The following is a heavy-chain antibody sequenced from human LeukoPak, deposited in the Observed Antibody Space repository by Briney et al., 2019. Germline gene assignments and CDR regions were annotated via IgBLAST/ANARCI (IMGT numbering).Heavy chain of an antibody. CDR1: GFTFKKYW. CDR3: ARERHSGSSPYYYYYMDV. V-gene: IGHV3-7*01. D-gene: IGHD1-26*01. Sequence: GGSLRLSCAASGFTFKKYWMNWVRQVPGKGLEWVANIKQDGSEKYYVDSVKGRFTISRDNAKNSLYLQMNSLRAEDTAVYYCARERHSGSSPYYYYYMDVWGKGTTVTVSS. CDR2: IKQDGSEK. J-gene: IGHJ6*03.